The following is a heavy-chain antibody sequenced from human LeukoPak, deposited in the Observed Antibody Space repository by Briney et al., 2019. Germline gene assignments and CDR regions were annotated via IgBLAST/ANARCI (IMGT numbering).Heavy chain of an antibody. CDR3: ARLYCGGDCAVDS. V-gene: IGHV4-30-2*01. Sequence: TASETLSLTCAVSGGSISSGGYSWSWIRQPPGKGLEWIGYIYHSGSTYYNPSLKSRVTISVDRSKNQFSLKLSSVTAADTAVYYCARLYCGGDCAVDSWGQGTLVTVSS. J-gene: IGHJ4*02. D-gene: IGHD2-21*02. CDR2: IYHSGST. CDR1: GGSISSGGYS.